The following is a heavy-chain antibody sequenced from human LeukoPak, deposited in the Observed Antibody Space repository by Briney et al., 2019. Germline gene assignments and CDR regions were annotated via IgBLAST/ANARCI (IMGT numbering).Heavy chain of an antibody. Sequence: GGSLRLSCAASGFPFSNYGMHWVRQAPGKGLEWVAVISYDGSNKYYADSVKGRFTISRDNSKNTLYLQMNSLRAEDTAVYYCARSLAAAGLPFDYWGQGTLVTVSS. CDR3: ARSLAAAGLPFDY. J-gene: IGHJ4*02. CDR2: ISYDGSNK. D-gene: IGHD6-13*01. CDR1: GFPFSNYG. V-gene: IGHV3-30*19.